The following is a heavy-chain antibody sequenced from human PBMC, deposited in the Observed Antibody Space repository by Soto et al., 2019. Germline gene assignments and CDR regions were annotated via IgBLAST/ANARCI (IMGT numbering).Heavy chain of an antibody. V-gene: IGHV1-18*04. CDR1: GYTFTNYG. J-gene: IGHJ5*02. CDR3: ARDEVPAAKWFEP. CDR2: ISGYNGNT. Sequence: ASVKVSCKASGYTFTNYGISWVRQAPGQGLEWMGWISGYNGNTNYAPKLQGRVTMTTDTSTTTAYMELRSLTSDDTAVYYCARDEVPAAKWFEPWAKGTMVTVPS. D-gene: IGHD2-2*01.